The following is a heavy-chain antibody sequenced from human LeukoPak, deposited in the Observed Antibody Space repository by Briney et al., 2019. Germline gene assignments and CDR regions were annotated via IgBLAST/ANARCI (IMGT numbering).Heavy chain of an antibody. J-gene: IGHJ4*02. D-gene: IGHD1-1*01. CDR2: IYYSGST. V-gene: IGHV4-59*08. Sequence: PSETLSLTCTVSGGSISSYYWSWIRQPPGKGLEWIGYIYYSGSTNYNPSLKSRVTISVDTSKNQFSLKLSSVTAADTAVYYCARQRHDGAPNWGQGTLVTVSS. CDR3: ARQRHDGAPN. CDR1: GGSISSYY.